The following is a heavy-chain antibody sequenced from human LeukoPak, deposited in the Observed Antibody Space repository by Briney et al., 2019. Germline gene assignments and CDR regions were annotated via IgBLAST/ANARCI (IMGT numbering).Heavy chain of an antibody. CDR1: GFSFSSYA. CDR3: AKAEDSSGWYGLDY. Sequence: GGSLLLSCAASGFSFSSYAMSWVRQAPGKGLEWGSAISSSGGSTYYPDSVKGRFTISRDNSKNTLYLQMNSLRAEDTDVYYCAKAEDSSGWYGLDYWGQGTLVTVSS. D-gene: IGHD6-19*01. V-gene: IGHV3-23*01. J-gene: IGHJ4*02. CDR2: ISSSGGST.